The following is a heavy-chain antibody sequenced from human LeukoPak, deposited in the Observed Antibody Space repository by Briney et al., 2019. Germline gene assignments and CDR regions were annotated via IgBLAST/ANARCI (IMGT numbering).Heavy chain of an antibody. V-gene: IGHV4-4*09. CDR3: ARHGSSSSLDY. Sequence: SENLSLTCTVPGGSISSYYWSWIRQPPGKGLEWIGYIYTSGSTNYNPSLKSRVTISVDTSKNQFSLKLSSVTAADTAVYYCARHGSSSSLDYWGQGTLVTVSS. D-gene: IGHD6-6*01. CDR2: IYTSGST. CDR1: GGSISSYY. J-gene: IGHJ4*02.